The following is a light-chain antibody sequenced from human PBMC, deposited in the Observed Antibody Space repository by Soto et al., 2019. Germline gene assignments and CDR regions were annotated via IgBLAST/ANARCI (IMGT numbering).Light chain of an antibody. CDR2: GAS. V-gene: IGKV3-20*01. CDR3: QQYGSSPQT. Sequence: EIVLTQSPGTLSLSPGERATLSCRASQSVSSSYLAWYQQKPGQAPRLLIYGASSRATGTPDRFSGSGSGTDSTLTISRLEPEDFAVYYCQQYGSSPQTFGQGTKVEIK. CDR1: QSVSSSY. J-gene: IGKJ1*01.